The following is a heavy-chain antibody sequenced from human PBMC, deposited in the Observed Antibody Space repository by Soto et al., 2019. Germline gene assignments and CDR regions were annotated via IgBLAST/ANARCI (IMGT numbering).Heavy chain of an antibody. Sequence: QVQLQESGPGLVKPSETLSLTCTVSGGSVSSGGYFWSWIRQSPGKGLEWIGYIYHSGSTKYNPSLKSRVTISLDMSKNRFSRKMTSVTAADTAVYYCARVGCSGGGCYSIDYYYYAMDVWGQGTTVTVSS. CDR3: ARVGCSGGGCYSIDYYYYAMDV. V-gene: IGHV4-61*08. D-gene: IGHD2-15*01. CDR1: GGSVSSGGYF. CDR2: IYHSGST. J-gene: IGHJ6*02.